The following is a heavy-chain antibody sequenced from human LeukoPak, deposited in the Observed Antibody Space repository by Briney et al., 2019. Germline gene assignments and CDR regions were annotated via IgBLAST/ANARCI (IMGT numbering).Heavy chain of an antibody. CDR3: ARVSAAGMKGFDY. D-gene: IGHD6-13*01. Sequence: ASVKVSCKASGYTFTSYYMHWVRQAPGQGPEWLGIINPSGGSTSYAQKFQGRVTMTRDTSTSTVYMELSSLRSEDTAVYYCARVSAAGMKGFDYWGQGTLVTVSS. CDR2: INPSGGST. J-gene: IGHJ4*02. CDR1: GYTFTSYY. V-gene: IGHV1-46*01.